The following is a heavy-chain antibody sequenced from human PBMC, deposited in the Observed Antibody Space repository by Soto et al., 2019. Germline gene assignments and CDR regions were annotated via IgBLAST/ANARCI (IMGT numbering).Heavy chain of an antibody. CDR2: TSHSGNT. V-gene: IGHV4-30-2*01. CDR3: ARDEPDYGDYPYYFDY. Sequence: SETLSLTCVVSGGSVSSGGFSWNWFRQPPGKVLEWIGYTSHSGNTYYNPSLKSRVSISMDRSKNQFSLSLSSLTAADTAVYYCARDEPDYGDYPYYFDYWGQGTLVTVSS. CDR1: GGSVSSGGFS. D-gene: IGHD4-17*01. J-gene: IGHJ4*02.